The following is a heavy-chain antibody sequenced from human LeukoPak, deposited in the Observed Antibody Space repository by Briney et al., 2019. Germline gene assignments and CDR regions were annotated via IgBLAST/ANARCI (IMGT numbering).Heavy chain of an antibody. CDR2: ISSSSSTI. D-gene: IGHD5-24*01. V-gene: IGHV3-48*02. Sequence: GSLRLSCTASGFTFSTYSMNWVRQAPGKGLEGVSYISSSSSTIYYADSVKGRFTISRDNAKNSLYLQMSSLRDEDTAVYYCARASFQRWLQLGGDWGQGTLVTVSS. J-gene: IGHJ4*02. CDR1: GFTFSTYS. CDR3: ARASFQRWLQLGGD.